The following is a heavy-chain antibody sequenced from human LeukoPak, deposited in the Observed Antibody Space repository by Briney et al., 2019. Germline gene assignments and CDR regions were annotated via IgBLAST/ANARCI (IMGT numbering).Heavy chain of an antibody. CDR3: ANSKIGLMWAFDI. D-gene: IGHD2-2*01. V-gene: IGHV3-9*01. J-gene: IGHJ3*02. Sequence: PGRSLRLSCAASGFTFDDYAMHWVRQAPGKGLEWVSGISWNSGSIGYADSVKGRFTISRDNSKNTLYLQMNSLRAEDTAGYYCANSKIGLMWAFDIWGQGAMVTVSS. CDR1: GFTFDDYA. CDR2: ISWNSGSI.